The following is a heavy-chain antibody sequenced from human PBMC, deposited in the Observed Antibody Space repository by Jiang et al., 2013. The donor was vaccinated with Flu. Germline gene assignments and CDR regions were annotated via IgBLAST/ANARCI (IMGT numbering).Heavy chain of an antibody. D-gene: IGHD1-26*01. CDR2: IYYSGST. J-gene: IGHJ5*02. CDR3: ASQAIFWRVVGKEFDP. V-gene: IGHV4-39*01. Sequence: LLKPSETLSLTCTVSGGSISSSSYYWGWIRQPPGKGLEWIGSIYYSGSTYYNPSLKSRVTISVDTSKNQFSLKLSSVTAADTAVYYCASQAIFWRVVGKEFDPWGQGTLVTVSS. CDR1: GGSISSSSYY.